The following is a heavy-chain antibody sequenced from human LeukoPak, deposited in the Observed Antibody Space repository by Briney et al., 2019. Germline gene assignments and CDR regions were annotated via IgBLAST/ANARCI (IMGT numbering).Heavy chain of an antibody. CDR2: IYYSGSA. D-gene: IGHD3-9*01. CDR1: GGSINNYY. Sequence: SETLSLTCTVSGGSINNYYWSWIRQPPGKGLEYIGYIYYSGSANYNPSLKSRVTISVDPSKNQFSLKLSSVTAADTAVYYCARIGVVLRYFDWTSNWFDPWGQGTLVTVSS. V-gene: IGHV4-59*01. CDR3: ARIGVVLRYFDWTSNWFDP. J-gene: IGHJ5*02.